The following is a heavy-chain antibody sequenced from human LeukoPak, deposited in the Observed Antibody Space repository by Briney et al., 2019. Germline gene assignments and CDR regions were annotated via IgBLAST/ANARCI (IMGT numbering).Heavy chain of an antibody. CDR2: IYYSGST. V-gene: IGHV4-59*08. J-gene: IGHJ3*02. Sequence: PSETLSLTCTVSGGSISSYYWSWLRQPPGKGLEWIGYIYYSGSTNYNPSLKSRVTISVDTSKNQFSLKLSSVTAADTAVYYCARARARAFDIWGQGTMVTVSS. CDR1: GGSISSYY. CDR3: ARARARAFDI.